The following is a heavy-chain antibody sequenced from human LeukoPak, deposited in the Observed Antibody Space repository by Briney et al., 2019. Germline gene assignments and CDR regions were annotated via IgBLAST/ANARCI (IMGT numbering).Heavy chain of an antibody. Sequence: GASVKVSCKASGGTFSSYAISWVRQAPGQGLEWMGGIIPIFGTANYAQKFRGRVTITADESTSTAYMELSSLRSEDTAVYYCARDAHYYDSSGYSFDYWGQGTLVTVSS. J-gene: IGHJ4*02. D-gene: IGHD3-22*01. CDR1: GGTFSSYA. V-gene: IGHV1-69*13. CDR3: ARDAHYYDSSGYSFDY. CDR2: IIPIFGTA.